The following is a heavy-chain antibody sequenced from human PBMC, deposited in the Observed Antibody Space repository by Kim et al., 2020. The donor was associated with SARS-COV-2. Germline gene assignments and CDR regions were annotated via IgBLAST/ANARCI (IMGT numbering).Heavy chain of an antibody. Sequence: VKGRFTRSVDNSKTPLYLQMSSLRAEDTAVYYCAKGIGNSGGLRNAFDIWGQGTMVTVSS. CDR3: AKGIGNSGGLRNAFDI. V-gene: IGHV3-30*02. J-gene: IGHJ3*02. D-gene: IGHD1-26*01.